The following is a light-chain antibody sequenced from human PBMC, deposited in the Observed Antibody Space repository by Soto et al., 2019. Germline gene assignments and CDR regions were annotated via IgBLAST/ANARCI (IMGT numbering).Light chain of an antibody. CDR3: QQYHSFSFT. J-gene: IGKJ2*01. CDR1: QSITYW. CDR2: DVF. V-gene: IGKV1-5*01. Sequence: GDRVTITCRASQSITYWLAWYQQKPGRAPKLLIYDVFNLQSGVPSRFSGSGSGTEFTLTISSLQPDDSATYYCQQYHSFSFTFGQGTQLEIK.